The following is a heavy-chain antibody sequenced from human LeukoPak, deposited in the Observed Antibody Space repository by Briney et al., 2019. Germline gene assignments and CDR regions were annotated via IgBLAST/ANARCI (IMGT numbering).Heavy chain of an antibody. D-gene: IGHD6-13*01. CDR2: ISSSGSTI. J-gene: IGHJ4*02. Sequence: GGSLRLSCVASGFTFSDYYVSWIRQAPGKGLEWVSYISSSGSTIYYADSVKGRFTISRDNAKNSLYLQMNSLRAEDTAVYYCARIGASSWYEDYWGQGTLVTVSS. CDR1: GFTFSDYY. CDR3: ARIGASSWYEDY. V-gene: IGHV3-11*01.